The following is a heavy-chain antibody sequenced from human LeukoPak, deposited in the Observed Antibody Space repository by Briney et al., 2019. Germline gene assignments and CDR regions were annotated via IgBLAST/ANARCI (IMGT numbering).Heavy chain of an antibody. J-gene: IGHJ4*02. CDR1: DYSISSGNY. Sequence: SETLSVTCAVSDYSISSGNYWGWIRQPPGKGLEWIGNIYYTGGSYYNPSLKSRVTMSVDTSKNQFSLKINSVTAADTAVYYCARLSKGRYFDYIFDFWGQGTLLTVSS. CDR3: ARLSKGRYFDYIFDF. D-gene: IGHD3-9*01. CDR2: IYYTGGS. V-gene: IGHV4-38-2*01.